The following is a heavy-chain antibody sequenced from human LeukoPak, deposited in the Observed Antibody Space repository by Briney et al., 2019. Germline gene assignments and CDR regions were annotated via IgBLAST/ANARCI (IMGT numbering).Heavy chain of an antibody. Sequence: ASVKVSCKASGYTFTGYYMHWVRHAPGQGLGWMGWINPNSGGTNYAQKFQGWVTMTRDTSISTAYMELSRLRSDDTAVYYCARARGVLLWFGESQKDYGMDVWGKGTTVTVSS. CDR1: GYTFTGYY. V-gene: IGHV1-2*04. CDR2: INPNSGGT. J-gene: IGHJ6*04. D-gene: IGHD3-10*01. CDR3: ARARGVLLWFGESQKDYGMDV.